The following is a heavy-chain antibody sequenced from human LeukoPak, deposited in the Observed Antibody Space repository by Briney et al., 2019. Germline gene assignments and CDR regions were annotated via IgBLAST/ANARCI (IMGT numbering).Heavy chain of an antibody. J-gene: IGHJ4*02. CDR2: INSDGSTT. D-gene: IGHD5-12*01. V-gene: IGHV3-74*01. Sequence: GGSLRLSCAASGFTFSNYWMHWVRQAPGEGLMWVSRINSDGSTTTYADSVEGRFIISRDNAKNTLYLQMDSLRAEDTAIYYCAKIPSATENCDYWGQGTLVMVSS. CDR3: AKIPSATENCDY. CDR1: GFTFSNYW.